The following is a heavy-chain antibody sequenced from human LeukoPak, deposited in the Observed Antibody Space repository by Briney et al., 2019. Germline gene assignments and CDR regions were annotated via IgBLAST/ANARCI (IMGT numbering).Heavy chain of an antibody. CDR3: ARSAAGTYY. V-gene: IGHV3-33*01. Sequence: GGSLRLSCAASGFSFSTYGMHWVRQAPGKGLEWVAVIWYDGSNKYYADSVKGRFTISRDNAKNSLYLQMNSLRAEDTAVYYCARSAAGTYYWGQGTLVTVSS. CDR2: IWYDGSNK. CDR1: GFSFSTYG. J-gene: IGHJ4*02. D-gene: IGHD1-1*01.